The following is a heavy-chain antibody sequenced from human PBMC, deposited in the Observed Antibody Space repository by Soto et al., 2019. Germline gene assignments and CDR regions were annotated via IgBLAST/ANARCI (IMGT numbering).Heavy chain of an antibody. CDR2: IWYDGSNK. CDR1: GFTFSSYG. D-gene: IGHD6-19*01. CDR3: ARDETFSGWYGGFDY. J-gene: IGHJ4*02. V-gene: IGHV3-33*01. Sequence: GGSLRLSCAASGFTFSSYGMHWVRQAPGKGLEWVAVIWYDGSNKYYADSVKGRFTISRDNSKNTLYLQMNSLRAEDTAVYYCARDETFSGWYGGFDYWGQGTLVTVSS.